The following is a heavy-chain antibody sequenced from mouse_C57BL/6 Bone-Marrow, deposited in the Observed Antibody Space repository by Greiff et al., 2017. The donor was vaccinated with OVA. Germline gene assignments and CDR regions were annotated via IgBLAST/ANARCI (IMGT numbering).Heavy chain of an antibody. CDR3: ARRPAYAMDY. CDR2: INPNNGGT. J-gene: IGHJ4*01. V-gene: IGHV1-18*01. CDR1: GYTFTDYN. Sequence: EVQLQQSGPELVKPGPSVSIPCKVSGYTFTDYNMDWVKQSHGKSLQWIGDINPNNGGTIYNQSFKGKATLTVDKSSSTAYMELRSLTYEDTAVYYCARRPAYAMDYWGQGTSVTVSA.